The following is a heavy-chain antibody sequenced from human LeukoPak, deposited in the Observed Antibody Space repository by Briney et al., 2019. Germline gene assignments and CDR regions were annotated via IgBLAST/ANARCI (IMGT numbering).Heavy chain of an antibody. CDR3: ARTTRPSSKYTVVTEPFDY. J-gene: IGHJ4*02. V-gene: IGHV4-31*03. CDR2: IYYSGST. Sequence: SETLSLTCTVSGGSISSGGYYWSWIRQPPGKGLERSGDIYYSGSTYYNPSLKSRVTISVDTSKNQFSLKLSSVTAADTAVYYCARTTRPSSKYTVVTEPFDYWGQGTLVSVSS. CDR1: GGSISSGGYY. D-gene: IGHD4-23*01.